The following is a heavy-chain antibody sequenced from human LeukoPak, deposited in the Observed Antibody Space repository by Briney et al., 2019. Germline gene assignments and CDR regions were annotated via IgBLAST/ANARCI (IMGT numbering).Heavy chain of an antibody. CDR2: IYSGGST. J-gene: IGHJ6*02. D-gene: IGHD4-23*01. CDR3: AREPNYGGNPYYYYYGMDV. CDR1: GFTVSSNY. Sequence: PGGSLRLSCAASGFTVSSNYMSWVRQAPGKGLEWVSVIYSGGSTYYADSVKGRFTISRDNSKNTLYLQMNSLRAEDTAVYYCAREPNYGGNPYYYYYGMDVWGQGTTVTVSS. V-gene: IGHV3-66*01.